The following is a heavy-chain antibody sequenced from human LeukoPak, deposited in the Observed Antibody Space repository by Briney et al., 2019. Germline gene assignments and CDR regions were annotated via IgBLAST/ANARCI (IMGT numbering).Heavy chain of an antibody. CDR3: ARSLHVVVVAATTGDAFDI. J-gene: IGHJ3*02. V-gene: IGHV3-23*01. D-gene: IGHD2-15*01. CDR2: ISGSGGST. Sequence: PGGSLRLSCAASGFTFSDHYMDWVRQAPGKGLEWVSAISGSGGSTYYADSVKGRFTISRDNSKNTLYLQMNSLRAEDTAVYYCARSLHVVVVAATTGDAFDIWGQGTMVTVSS. CDR1: GFTFSDHY.